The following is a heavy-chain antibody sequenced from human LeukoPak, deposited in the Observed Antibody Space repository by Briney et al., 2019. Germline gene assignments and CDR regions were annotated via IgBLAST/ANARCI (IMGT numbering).Heavy chain of an antibody. Sequence: PSETLSLTCTVSSGSINTYYWSWIRQPPGKGLEWIGEMYLSGTTHSNPSVKSRVTISIDKSKNQFFLNLSSVTAADTAVYYCAGLVGRYSSGLYYYYFDYWGQGTLVTVSS. CDR2: MYLSGTT. J-gene: IGHJ4*02. V-gene: IGHV4-59*12. D-gene: IGHD3-22*01. CDR3: AGLVGRYSSGLYYYYFDY. CDR1: SGSINTYY.